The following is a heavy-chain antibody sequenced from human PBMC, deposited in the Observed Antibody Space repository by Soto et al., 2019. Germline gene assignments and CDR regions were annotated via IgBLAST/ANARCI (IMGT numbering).Heavy chain of an antibody. Sequence: SETLSLTCTVSGGSIISSSYYWVCMRQPPGKGLELIGSIDYSGSTYYNPSLKSRVTISVDTSKNQFSLKVSSVTAADTAVYYCARRRVYDYYSMDVWGQGTTVTVSS. CDR1: GGSIISSSYY. V-gene: IGHV4-39*01. D-gene: IGHD6-13*01. CDR2: IDYSGST. J-gene: IGHJ6*02. CDR3: ARRRVYDYYSMDV.